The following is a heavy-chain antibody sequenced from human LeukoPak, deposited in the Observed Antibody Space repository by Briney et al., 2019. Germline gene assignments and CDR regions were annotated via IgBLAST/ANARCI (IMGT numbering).Heavy chain of an antibody. CDR1: GFTFSNSG. V-gene: IGHV3-7*01. Sequence: PGRSLRLSCAASGFTFSNSGMHWVRQAPGKGLEWVANIKQDGSEKYYVDSVKGRFTISRDNAKNSLYLQMNSLRAEDTAVYYCARIDFWMGMDVWGKGTTVTVSS. D-gene: IGHD3-3*01. J-gene: IGHJ6*04. CDR2: IKQDGSEK. CDR3: ARIDFWMGMDV.